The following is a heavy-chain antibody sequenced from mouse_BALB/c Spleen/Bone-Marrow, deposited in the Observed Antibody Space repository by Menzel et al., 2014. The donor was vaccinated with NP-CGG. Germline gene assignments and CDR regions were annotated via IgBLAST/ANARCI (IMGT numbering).Heavy chain of an antibody. CDR3: ARPTTVVATGGSFDY. CDR2: ISSGGSYT. CDR1: GFTFSSYG. D-gene: IGHD1-1*01. V-gene: IGHV5-6*01. Sequence: VHVKQSGGDLVKPGGSLKLSCAASGFTFSSYGMSWVRQTPDKRLEWVATISSGGSYTYYPDSVRERFTISRDNAKNTLYLQMSSLKSEDTAMYYGARPTTVVATGGSFDYWGQGTTLTVSS. J-gene: IGHJ2*01.